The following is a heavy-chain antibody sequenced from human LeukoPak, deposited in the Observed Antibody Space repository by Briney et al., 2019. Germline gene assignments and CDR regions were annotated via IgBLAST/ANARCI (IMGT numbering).Heavy chain of an antibody. CDR3: ATLPGWYCSSTSCPPRS. CDR2: IYHSGST. J-gene: IGHJ4*02. V-gene: IGHV4-4*02. D-gene: IGHD2-2*01. Sequence: PSETLSLTCAVSGGSISSSNWWSWVRQPPGKGLEWIGEIYHSGSTNYNPSLKSRVTISVDKSKNQFSLKLSSVTAADTAVYYCATLPGWYCSSTSCPPRSWGQGTLVTVSS. CDR1: GGSISSSNW.